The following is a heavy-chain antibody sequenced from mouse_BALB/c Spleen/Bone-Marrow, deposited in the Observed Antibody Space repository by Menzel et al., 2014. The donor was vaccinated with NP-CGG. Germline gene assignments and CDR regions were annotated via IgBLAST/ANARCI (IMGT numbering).Heavy chain of an antibody. V-gene: IGHV1S81*02. D-gene: IGHD2-1*01. J-gene: IGHJ1*01. CDR3: ARSCYGNYFDV. Sequence: LQESGADLVKPGASVKLSCKASGYTFTSYYMYWVKQRPGQGLEWIGEINPSNGGTNFNEKFKSKATLTVDKSSSTEFMQLSSLTSEDSAVYYCARSCYGNYFDVWDAGTTVTVSS. CDR2: INPSNGGT. CDR1: GYTFTSYY.